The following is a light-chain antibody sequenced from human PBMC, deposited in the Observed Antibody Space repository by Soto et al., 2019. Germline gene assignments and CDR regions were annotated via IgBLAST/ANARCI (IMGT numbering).Light chain of an antibody. CDR1: ESISRDY. Sequence: EIVLTQSPGTLSLSPGQRATLSCRASESISRDYSAWYQQRLGQAPRLLIYGASSGATGIPDRFSGSGSGTDFTLTISRLEPEDFEIYYCQQYGGVPYTFGQGTKVDIK. CDR2: GAS. J-gene: IGKJ2*01. CDR3: QQYGGVPYT. V-gene: IGKV3-20*01.